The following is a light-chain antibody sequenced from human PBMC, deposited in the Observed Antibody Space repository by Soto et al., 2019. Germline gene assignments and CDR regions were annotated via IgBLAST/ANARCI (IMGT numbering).Light chain of an antibody. Sequence: QCSVTQPASVSGSPGQSITISCTGTSSDVGGHNSVSWCRQDPGKAPKLMIYDVSNRPSGVSDRFSGSKSGNTASLTISGLQIEDEADYYCRSFTSSVTYVFGTGTKVTVL. J-gene: IGLJ1*01. CDR1: SSDVGGHNS. CDR2: DVS. V-gene: IGLV2-14*01. CDR3: RSFTSSVTYV.